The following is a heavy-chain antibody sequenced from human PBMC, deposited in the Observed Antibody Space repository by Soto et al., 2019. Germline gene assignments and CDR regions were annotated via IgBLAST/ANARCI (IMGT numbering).Heavy chain of an antibody. CDR3: ARGTNAIAVAGVDAFDI. D-gene: IGHD6-19*01. V-gene: IGHV4-61*01. Sequence: QVQLQESGPGLVKPSETLSLTCTVSGGSVSSGSYYWSWIRQPPGKGLEWIGYIYYSGSTNYNPSLKSRVTISVDTSKNQFSLKLSSVTAADTAVYYCARGTNAIAVAGVDAFDIWGQGTMVTFSS. CDR2: IYYSGST. CDR1: GGSVSSGSYY. J-gene: IGHJ3*02.